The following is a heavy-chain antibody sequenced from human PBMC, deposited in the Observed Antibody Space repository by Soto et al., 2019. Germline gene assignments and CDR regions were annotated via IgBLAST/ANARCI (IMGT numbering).Heavy chain of an antibody. CDR3: ARQMIAVAGTYYYYGMDV. Sequence: PGESLKTSCKGSGYSFTCYWISWVRRMPGKGLEWMGRIDPSDSYTNYSPSFQGHVTISADKSISTAYLQWSSLKASDTAMYYCARQMIAVAGTYYYYGMDVWGQGTTVTVSS. CDR1: GYSFTCYW. CDR2: IDPSDSYT. J-gene: IGHJ6*02. D-gene: IGHD6-19*01. V-gene: IGHV5-10-1*01.